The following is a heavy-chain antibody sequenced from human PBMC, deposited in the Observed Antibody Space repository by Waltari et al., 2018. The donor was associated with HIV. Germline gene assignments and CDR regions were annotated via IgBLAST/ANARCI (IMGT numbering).Heavy chain of an antibody. Sequence: QVQLQESGPGLVKPSETLSLTCTVSGGSISSYYWSWIRQPAGKGLEWIGRIYTSGSTKYNPSLKSRVTMSVDTAKNQFSLKLSSVTAADTAVYYCARGCSSTSCYSRYYYYGMDVWGQGTTVTVSS. CDR3: ARGCSSTSCYSRYYYYGMDV. CDR1: GGSISSYY. V-gene: IGHV4-4*07. D-gene: IGHD2-2*02. J-gene: IGHJ6*02. CDR2: IYTSGST.